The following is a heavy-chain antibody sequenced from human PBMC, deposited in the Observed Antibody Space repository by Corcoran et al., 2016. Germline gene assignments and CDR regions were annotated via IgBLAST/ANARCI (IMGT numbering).Heavy chain of an antibody. CDR1: GFTFSSAW. CDR2: IKSKTDGGTT. CDR3: TTRGPGLATSWKGTQDAFDI. V-gene: IGHV3-15*07. D-gene: IGHD5-12*01. Sequence: EVQLVESGGGLVKPGGSLRLSCAASGFTFSSAWMNWVRQAPGKGLEWVGRIKSKTDGGTTDYAAPVKGRFTISRDDSKNTLYLQMNSLKTEDTAVYYGTTRGPGLATSWKGTQDAFDIWGQGTMVTVSS. J-gene: IGHJ3*02.